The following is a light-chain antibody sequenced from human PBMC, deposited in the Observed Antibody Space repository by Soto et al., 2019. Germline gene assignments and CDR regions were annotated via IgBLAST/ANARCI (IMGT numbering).Light chain of an antibody. CDR3: SSFAGNNNRGV. CDR2: EVS. J-gene: IGLJ1*01. V-gene: IGLV2-8*01. CDR1: SNDVGGYNY. Sequence: QSALTQPASVSGSPGQSITISCTGTSNDVGGYNYVSWYQQRPGKAPKLMIYEVSQRPSGVPDRFSGSKSGNTATLTVSGLQAEDEADYYCSSFAGNNNRGVFGSGTKLTVL.